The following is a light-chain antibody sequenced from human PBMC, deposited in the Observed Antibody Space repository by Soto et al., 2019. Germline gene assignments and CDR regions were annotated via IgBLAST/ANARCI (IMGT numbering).Light chain of an antibody. CDR3: QQSHSIPYT. CDR1: QTISSY. Sequence: DLQMTQSPSSLSASVGDIVTITCRASQTISSYLNWYQQKPGKAPKLLIYAASSLQSGVPSRFSGSGSGTDFTLTISSLQPEDFATYYCQQSHSIPYTFGQGTKLEIK. CDR2: AAS. V-gene: IGKV1-39*01. J-gene: IGKJ2*01.